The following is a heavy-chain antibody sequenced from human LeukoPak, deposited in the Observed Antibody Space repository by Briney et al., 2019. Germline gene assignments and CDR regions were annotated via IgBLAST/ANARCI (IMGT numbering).Heavy chain of an antibody. CDR1: GFTFSSYS. V-gene: IGHV3-21*01. CDR3: ARAGIVGATGY. D-gene: IGHD1-26*01. CDR2: ISSSSSYI. Sequence: GGSLRLSCAASGFTFSSYSMNWVRQAPGKGLEWVSSISSSSSYIYYADSVRGRFTISRDNAKNSLYLQMNSLRAEDTAVYYCARAGIVGATGYWGQGTLVTVSS. J-gene: IGHJ4*02.